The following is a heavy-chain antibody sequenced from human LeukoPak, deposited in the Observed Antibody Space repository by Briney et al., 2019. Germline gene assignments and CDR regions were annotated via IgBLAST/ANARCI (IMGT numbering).Heavy chain of an antibody. V-gene: IGHV1-2*02. CDR1: GYTFTGYY. J-gene: IGHJ5*02. D-gene: IGHD3-10*01. CDR2: INPNSGGT. Sequence: ASVTVSCKASGYTFTGYYMHWVRQAPGQGLEWMGWINPNSGGTNYAQKFQGRVTMTRDTSISTAYMELSRLRSDDTAVYYCARDPQIYGSGSYYVGWFDPWGQGTLVTVSS. CDR3: ARDPQIYGSGSYYVGWFDP.